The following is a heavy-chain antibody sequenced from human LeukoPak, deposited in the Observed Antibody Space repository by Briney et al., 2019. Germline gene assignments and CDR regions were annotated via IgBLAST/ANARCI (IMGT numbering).Heavy chain of an antibody. CDR3: AREERDGYNYYWYFDL. V-gene: IGHV3-21*01. Sequence: GGSLRLSCEVSGFTSSTYTMNWVRQAPGKGLEWVSSISSSSIYIYYADSVKGRFTISRDNAKNSLYLQISSLRAEDTAMYYCAREERDGYNYYWYFDLWGRGTLVTVSS. D-gene: IGHD5-24*01. CDR2: ISSSSIYI. J-gene: IGHJ2*01. CDR1: GFTSSTYT.